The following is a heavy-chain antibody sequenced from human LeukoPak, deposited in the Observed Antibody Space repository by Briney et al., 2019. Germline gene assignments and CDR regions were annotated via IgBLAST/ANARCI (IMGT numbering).Heavy chain of an antibody. Sequence: SETLSLTCTVSGVTISSGPYYWIWIRQHPGMGLEWIGYITYSGNTYYYPALNSRVTVSLDTSKTQFSLKLSSVTAADTAVYYCARIAYDALDSYYYGMDVWGQGTTVTVSS. J-gene: IGHJ6*02. D-gene: IGHD3-3*01. CDR3: ARIAYDALDSYYYGMDV. CDR2: ITYSGNT. CDR1: GVTISSGPYY. V-gene: IGHV4-31*03.